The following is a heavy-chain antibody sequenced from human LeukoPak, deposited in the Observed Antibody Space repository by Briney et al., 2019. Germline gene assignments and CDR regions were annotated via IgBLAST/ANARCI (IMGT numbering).Heavy chain of an antibody. V-gene: IGHV3-7*01. J-gene: IGHJ1*01. CDR2: IKQDGSEK. CDR3: ATGYSSGWYFYFQH. Sequence: QTGGSLRLSCAASGFTFSNYWMSWVRQAPGKGLEWVANIKQDGSEKNYVDSVKGRFTISRDNAKNSLSLRMNSLSAEDTAVYYCATGYSSGWYFYFQHWGQGSLVSVSS. D-gene: IGHD6-19*01. CDR1: GFTFSNYW.